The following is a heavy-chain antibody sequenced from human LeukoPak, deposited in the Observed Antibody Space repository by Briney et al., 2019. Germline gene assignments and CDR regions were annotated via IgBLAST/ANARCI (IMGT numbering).Heavy chain of an antibody. Sequence: GGSLRLSCGASGFTFSSYAMSWVRQAPGKGLEWVSGISGSGGSTYYADSVQGRFTISRDNSKNTLYLQMNSLRAEDTAVYYCAKDPDFWSGYFHWGQGTLVTVSS. CDR3: AKDPDFWSGYFH. CDR1: GFTFSSYA. J-gene: IGHJ4*02. D-gene: IGHD3-3*01. CDR2: ISGSGGST. V-gene: IGHV3-23*01.